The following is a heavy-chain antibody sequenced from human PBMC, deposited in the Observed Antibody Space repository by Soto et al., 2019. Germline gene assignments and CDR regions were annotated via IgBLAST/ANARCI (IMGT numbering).Heavy chain of an antibody. J-gene: IGHJ2*01. CDR1: GGTFSSYT. V-gene: IGHV1-69*02. Sequence: QVQLVQSGAEVKKPGSSVKVSCKASGGTFSSYTISWVRQAPGQGLEWMGRIIPILGIANYAQKFQGRVTITADKSTSTAYMELSSLRSEDTAVYYCAREGVVGIPTVTANWYFDLWGRGTLVTVSS. CDR2: IIPILGIA. CDR3: AREGVVGIPTVTANWYFDL. D-gene: IGHD4-17*01.